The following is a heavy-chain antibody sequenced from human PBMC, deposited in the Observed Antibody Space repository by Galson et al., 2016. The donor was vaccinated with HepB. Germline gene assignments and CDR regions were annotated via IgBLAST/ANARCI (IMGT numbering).Heavy chain of an antibody. J-gene: IGHJ4*02. Sequence: SETLSLTCAVSGDSISNGYYWGWIRQPPGKGLEWIGSKHYWGSTQYNPSLKSRVTISVDTSKNQVSLKLSSVTAADTAVYFCARTVATGDSYVHYWGQGTLVTVSS. CDR2: KHYWGST. CDR1: GDSISNGYY. CDR3: ARTVATGDSYVHY. D-gene: IGHD3-10*02. V-gene: IGHV4-38-2*01.